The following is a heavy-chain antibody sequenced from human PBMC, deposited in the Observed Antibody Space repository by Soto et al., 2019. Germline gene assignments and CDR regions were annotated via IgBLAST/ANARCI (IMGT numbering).Heavy chain of an antibody. CDR1: GYTFTGHY. J-gene: IGHJ4*02. CDR3: GRGRSGQIVVFY. D-gene: IGHD3-22*01. V-gene: IGHV1-2*02. CDR2: IGPESGAT. Sequence: ASVKVSCKASGYTFTGHYIHWVRQAPEQGPEWMGEIGPESGATRYAQKFQGRVTMTRDMSITTVYMELNNLSPDDTAVYYCGRGRSGQIVVFYWGQGSPVTVS.